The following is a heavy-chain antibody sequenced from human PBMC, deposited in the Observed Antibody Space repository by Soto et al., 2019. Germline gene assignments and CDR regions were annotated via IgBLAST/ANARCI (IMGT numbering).Heavy chain of an antibody. V-gene: IGHV5-10-1*01. CDR2: IXPXXSXT. CDR1: GCAFITYW. Sequence: VESLIGCGPGSGCAFITYWITWVRKMPGRGLEWMGRIXPXXSXTXXXPXXXGHVTISADKSTNTAYLEGRSLKASDSAIYYCACPRQDYGDRAYDYRGQGTLVTVSS. D-gene: IGHD4-17*01. J-gene: IGHJ4*02. CDR3: ACPRQDYGDRAYDY.